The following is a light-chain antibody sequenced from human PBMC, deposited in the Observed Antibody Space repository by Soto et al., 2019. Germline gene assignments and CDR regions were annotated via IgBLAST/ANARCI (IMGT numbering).Light chain of an antibody. J-gene: IGKJ4*01. V-gene: IGKV3-11*01. Sequence: EIVLTQSPATLSLSPGETATLSCRDSQSVGTYLAWYQLKSGQAPRLLIYEAYKRATGIPARFSGRGSGTDFTLTISSLEPEDFALYYCQQGSNWPPLTFGGGTKVDIK. CDR1: QSVGTY. CDR2: EAY. CDR3: QQGSNWPPLT.